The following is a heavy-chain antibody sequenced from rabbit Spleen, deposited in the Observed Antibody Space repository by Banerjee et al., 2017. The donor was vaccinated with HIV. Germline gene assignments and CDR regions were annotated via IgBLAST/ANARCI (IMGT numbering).Heavy chain of an antibody. Sequence: QEQLVESGGGLVQPTGSLTLTCKASGFSFGDRDVMCWVRQAPGKGLEWIGTIYAGSTGTTDYASWAKGRFTISKTSSTTVTLQVTSLTAADTATYFCARNFDLWGQGTLVTVS. V-gene: IGHV1S45*01. J-gene: IGHJ4*01. CDR3: ARNFDL. CDR1: GFSFGDRDV. CDR2: IYAGSTGTT.